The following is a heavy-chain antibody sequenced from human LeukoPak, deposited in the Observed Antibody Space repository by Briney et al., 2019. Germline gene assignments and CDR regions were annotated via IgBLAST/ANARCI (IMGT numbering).Heavy chain of an antibody. CDR1: GFTVSSNY. D-gene: IGHD3-9*01. J-gene: IGHJ4*02. Sequence: GGSLRLSCAASGFTVSSNYMSWVRQAPGKGLEWVSAISGSGGSTYYADSVKGRFTISRDNSKNTLYLQMDSLRGEDTAVYYCAKLKYDILTDYLGDWGQGTLVTVSS. CDR2: ISGSGGST. CDR3: AKLKYDILTDYLGD. V-gene: IGHV3-23*01.